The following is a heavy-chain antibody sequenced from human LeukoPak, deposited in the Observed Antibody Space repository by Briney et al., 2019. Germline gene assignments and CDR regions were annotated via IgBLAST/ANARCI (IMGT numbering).Heavy chain of an antibody. CDR3: TRSYRTTWYYFDH. CDR1: GFTFSSYA. J-gene: IGHJ4*02. V-gene: IGHV3-33*01. D-gene: IGHD6-13*01. Sequence: PGRSLRLSCAASGFTFSSYAMHWVRQAPGKGLEWVAVIWSDGTNNYYADSVKGRFSISRDNSKNTLYLQMNSLRAEDTGVFYCTRSYRTTWYYFDHWGQGTLVIVSS. CDR2: IWSDGTNN.